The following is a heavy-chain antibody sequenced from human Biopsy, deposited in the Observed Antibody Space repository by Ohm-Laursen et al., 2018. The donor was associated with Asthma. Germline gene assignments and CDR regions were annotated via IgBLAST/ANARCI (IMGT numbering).Heavy chain of an antibody. J-gene: IGHJ6*02. D-gene: IGHD5-12*01. V-gene: IGHV1-69*13. CDR3: ARGYSGSDRIVYYYSGLEI. CDR2: LIPVLGTP. CDR1: GDSFSNYA. Sequence: SVKVSCKVSGDSFSNYAISWVRQAPGQGLEWMGGLIPVLGTPDHAQMLEGRVTITADESTSTAYMELSSLSSEDTAVYYCARGYSGSDRIVYYYSGLEIWGQGTTVTVSS.